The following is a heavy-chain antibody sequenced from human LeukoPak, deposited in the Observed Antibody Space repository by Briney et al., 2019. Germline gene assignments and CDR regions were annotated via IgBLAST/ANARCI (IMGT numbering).Heavy chain of an antibody. CDR2: IYYSGST. V-gene: IGHV4-59*08. CDR1: GGSINGYY. J-gene: IGHJ5*02. CDR3: AKYVSTGWFDP. D-gene: IGHD5/OR15-5a*01. Sequence: KPSETLSLTCTVSGGSINGYYWAWVRQPPGKGLEWIGYIYYSGSTNYNPSLKSRVTISVDTSENQFSLKLTPVTAADTAVYYCAKYVSTGWFDPWGQGTLVTVSS.